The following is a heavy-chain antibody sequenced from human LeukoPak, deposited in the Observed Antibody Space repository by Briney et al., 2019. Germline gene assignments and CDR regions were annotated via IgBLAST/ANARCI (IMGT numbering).Heavy chain of an antibody. CDR2: INQDGSGK. CDR1: GFTFSNYR. J-gene: IGHJ4*02. Sequence: GGALRLSCAASGFTFSNYRMSWVRQAPGEGLEWVASINQDGSGKGFVDSVMGRFTISRDNAKNSLFLQMNSLRAEDTAVYYCARDLDYYHFWSGYYTLRYFDYWGQGTLVTVSS. V-gene: IGHV3-7*01. CDR3: ARDLDYYHFWSGYYTLRYFDY. D-gene: IGHD3-3*01.